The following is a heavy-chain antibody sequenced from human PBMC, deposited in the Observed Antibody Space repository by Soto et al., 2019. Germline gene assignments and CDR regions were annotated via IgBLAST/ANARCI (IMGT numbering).Heavy chain of an antibody. CDR1: GYTFTSHY. V-gene: IGHV1-46*01. Sequence: QVQLVQSGAEVKKPGASVKVSCKASGYTFTSHYMHWVRQAPGQGLEWMGIINPSGGSTTYAQKFQGRVTMTRDASTRTVYMELSSLRSEDTAVYYCALPRAMDAFDIWGPGTVVTVSS. D-gene: IGHD2-2*01. J-gene: IGHJ3*02. CDR3: ALPRAMDAFDI. CDR2: INPSGGST.